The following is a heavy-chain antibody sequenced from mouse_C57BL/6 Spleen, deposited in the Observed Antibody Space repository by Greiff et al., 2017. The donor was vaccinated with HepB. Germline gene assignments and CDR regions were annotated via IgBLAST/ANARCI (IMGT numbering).Heavy chain of an antibody. Sequence: VQLQQSGAELVMPGASVKLSCKASGYTFTSYWMHWVKQRPGQGLEWIGEIDPSDSSTNYNQKFKGKSTLTVDKSSSTAYMQLSSLTSEDSAVYYCARGRDYFDYWGQGTTLTVSS. V-gene: IGHV1-69*01. CDR3: ARGRDYFDY. J-gene: IGHJ2*01. CDR2: IDPSDSST. CDR1: GYTFTSYW.